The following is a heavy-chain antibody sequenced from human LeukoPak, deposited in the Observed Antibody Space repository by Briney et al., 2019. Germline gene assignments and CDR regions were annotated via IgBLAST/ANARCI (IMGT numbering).Heavy chain of an antibody. CDR1: GGSISSYS. Sequence: SETLSLTCTVSGGSISSYSWSWIRQPPGKGLEWIGYIFASGSTNYNPSLKSRVTISVDTSKNQFSLKLSSVTAADTAVYYCARWTSGGHPFDYWGQGTLVTVSS. D-gene: IGHD1-26*01. CDR3: ARWTSGGHPFDY. CDR2: IFASGST. V-gene: IGHV4-4*08. J-gene: IGHJ4*02.